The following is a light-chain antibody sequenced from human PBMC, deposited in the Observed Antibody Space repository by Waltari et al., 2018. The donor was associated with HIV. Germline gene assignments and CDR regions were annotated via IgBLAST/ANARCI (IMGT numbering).Light chain of an antibody. V-gene: IGLV2-14*01. Sequence: QSALTQPASVSGSPGQSLTISCTGTTSDIGGYNYVSWYKQHPGKYPKLLIYEGTHSPSGSSYHCSGSKSGNTASMTISGLQAEDEADYYCSSYTTTTTILFGGGTKVTVL. CDR3: SSYTTTTTIL. CDR2: EGT. CDR1: TSDIGGYNY. J-gene: IGLJ3*02.